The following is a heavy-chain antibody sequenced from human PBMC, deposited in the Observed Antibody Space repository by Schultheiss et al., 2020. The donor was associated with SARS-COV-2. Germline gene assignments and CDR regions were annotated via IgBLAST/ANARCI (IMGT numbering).Heavy chain of an antibody. CDR3: AKAASSGYYLAD. CDR2: ISYDGSYK. CDR1: GFTFSSYA. V-gene: IGHV3-30-3*01. J-gene: IGHJ4*02. D-gene: IGHD3-22*01. Sequence: GGSLRLSCAASGFTFSSYAMHWVRQAPGKGLEWVAVISYDGSYKYYADSVKGRFTISRDNSKNSLYLQMNSLRTEDTALYYCAKAASSGYYLADWGQGTLVTVSS.